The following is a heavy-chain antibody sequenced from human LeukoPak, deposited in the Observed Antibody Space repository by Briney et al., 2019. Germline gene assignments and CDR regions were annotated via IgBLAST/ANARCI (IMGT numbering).Heavy chain of an antibody. CDR1: GGSISSGSYY. D-gene: IGHD3-10*01. V-gene: IGHV4-61*02. Sequence: SETLSLTCAVSGGSISSGSYYWGWIRPPAGKGLEWIGRIYTSGSTNYNPSLKSRVTISVDTSKNQFSLKLSSVTAADTAVYYCAREGWGITMVRGVITDGFDPWGQGTLVTVSS. CDR3: AREGWGITMVRGVITDGFDP. J-gene: IGHJ5*02. CDR2: IYTSGST.